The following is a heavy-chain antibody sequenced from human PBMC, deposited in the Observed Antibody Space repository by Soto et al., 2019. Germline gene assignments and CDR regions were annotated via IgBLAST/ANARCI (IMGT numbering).Heavy chain of an antibody. J-gene: IGHJ4*02. CDR2: ISAYNSDT. D-gene: IGHD7-27*01. Sequence: ASVKVSCKASGYTFTDFGISWVRQAPGQGLEWMGWISAYNSDTNYAQKVQGRVTMTTDTSTSTAYIELRNLTSDDTAVYYCARDSGNLGNWAYLFDYWGQGTLVTVS. CDR3: ARDSGNLGNWAYLFDY. CDR1: GYTFTDFG. V-gene: IGHV1-18*01.